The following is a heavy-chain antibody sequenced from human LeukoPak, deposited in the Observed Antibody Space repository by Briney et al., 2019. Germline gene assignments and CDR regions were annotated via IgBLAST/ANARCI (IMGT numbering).Heavy chain of an antibody. CDR1: GFTFSNAW. CDR2: IKSKTDGGTT. J-gene: IGHJ3*02. D-gene: IGHD1-26*01. Sequence: GGSLRLSCAASGFTFSNAWMSWVRQAPGKGLEWVGRIKSKTDGGTTDYAAPVKGRFTISRDNSKNTLYLQMNSLRAEDTAVYYCARGQTSYSDAFDIWGQGTMVTVSS. V-gene: IGHV3-15*01. CDR3: ARGQTSYSDAFDI.